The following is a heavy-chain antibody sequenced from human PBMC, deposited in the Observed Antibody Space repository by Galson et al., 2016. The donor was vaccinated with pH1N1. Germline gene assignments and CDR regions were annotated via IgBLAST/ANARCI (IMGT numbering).Heavy chain of an antibody. V-gene: IGHV1-18*01. D-gene: IGHD3-22*01. Sequence: SVKVSCKASGYMFSTYGINWVRNAPGQGPEWMGRISGYNGNTIYAQKFQARISMTIDKSTSTVYMDLRSLRFDDTAVYYCAKGTLPGYYDYWGQGTLVTVSS. CDR2: ISGYNGNT. CDR1: GYMFSTYG. J-gene: IGHJ4*02. CDR3: AKGTLPGYYDY.